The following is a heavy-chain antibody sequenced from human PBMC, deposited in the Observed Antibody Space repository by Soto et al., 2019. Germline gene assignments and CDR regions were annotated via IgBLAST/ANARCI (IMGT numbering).Heavy chain of an antibody. V-gene: IGHV3-21*01. D-gene: IGHD3-22*01. CDR3: ARGVLSDSVNCY. CDR1: GFTFSSYT. J-gene: IGHJ4*02. Sequence: TGGSLRLSCAASGFTFSSYTMNWVRQAPGKGLEWVSSISSGSSYIYYADSMKGRFTISRDNAKNSLYLQMNSLRAEDTAVYYCARGVLSDSVNCYWGRGTLVTVSS. CDR2: ISSGSSYI.